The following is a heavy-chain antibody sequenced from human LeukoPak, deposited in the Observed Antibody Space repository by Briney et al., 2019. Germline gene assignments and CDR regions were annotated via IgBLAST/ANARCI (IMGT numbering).Heavy chain of an antibody. D-gene: IGHD6-19*01. CDR2: ISGSGGNT. Sequence: GGSLRLSCAASGFTFSNHAVSWVRQAPGKGLEWVSAISGSGGNTYYADSVKGRFTISRDNSKNTLYLQMNSLRAEDTAVYYCATGIAVAGTDVDCWGQGTLVTVSS. CDR3: ATGIAVAGTDVDC. J-gene: IGHJ4*02. CDR1: GFTFSNHA. V-gene: IGHV3-23*01.